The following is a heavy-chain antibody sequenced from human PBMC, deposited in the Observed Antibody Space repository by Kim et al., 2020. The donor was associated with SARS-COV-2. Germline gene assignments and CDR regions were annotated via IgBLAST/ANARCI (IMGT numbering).Heavy chain of an antibody. J-gene: IGHJ6*01. D-gene: IGHD6-13*01. V-gene: IGHV4-39*07. CDR1: GGSISSSSYY. Sequence: SETLSLTCTVSGGSISSSSYYWGWIRQPPGKGLEWIGSIYYSGSTYYNPSLKSRVTISVDTSKNQFSLKLSSVTAADTAVYYCARDSSPGRAAEGGMDV. CDR3: ARDSSPGRAAEGGMDV. CDR2: IYYSGST.